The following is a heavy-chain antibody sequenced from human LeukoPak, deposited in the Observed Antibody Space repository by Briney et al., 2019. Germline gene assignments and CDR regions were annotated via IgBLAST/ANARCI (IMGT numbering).Heavy chain of an antibody. Sequence: SQTLSLTCTVSGGSISSGGYYWNWIRQHPGKGLEWIGYISYSGSTHYHPSLKSRLTISVDTSKNQFSLKLSSVTAADTAVYYCARGSLDFDYWGQGTLVTVSS. V-gene: IGHV4-31*03. CDR3: ARGSLDFDY. CDR2: ISYSGST. CDR1: GGSISSGGYY. J-gene: IGHJ4*02.